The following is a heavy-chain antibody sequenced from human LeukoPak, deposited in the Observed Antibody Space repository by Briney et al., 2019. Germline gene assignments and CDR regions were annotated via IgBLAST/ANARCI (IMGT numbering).Heavy chain of an antibody. Sequence: ASVKVSCKASGYTFTSYGISWVRQAPGQGLEWMGWFSAYNGNTNYAQKLQGRVTMTTDTSTSTAYMELRSLRSDDTAVYYCARGKMVRGAGDWFDPWGQGTLVTVSS. CDR3: ARGKMVRGAGDWFDP. J-gene: IGHJ5*02. V-gene: IGHV1-18*01. CDR1: GYTFTSYG. CDR2: FSAYNGNT. D-gene: IGHD3-10*01.